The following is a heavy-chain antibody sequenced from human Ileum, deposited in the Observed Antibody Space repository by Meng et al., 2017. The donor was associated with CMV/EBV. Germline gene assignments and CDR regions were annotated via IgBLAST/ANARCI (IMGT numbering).Heavy chain of an antibody. J-gene: IGHJ2*01. D-gene: IGHD3-10*01. V-gene: IGHV3-30*02. CDR2: IWNDGSKE. Sequence: GESLKISCAASGFTFRTYGMHWVRQAPGKGLEWVAFIWNDGSKEFYADSVRGRFTVSRDNSKNTLYVQMNSLRAEDTAVYYCAKGDSALVGFDLWGRGTLVTVSS. CDR3: AKGDSALVGFDL. CDR1: GFTFRTYG.